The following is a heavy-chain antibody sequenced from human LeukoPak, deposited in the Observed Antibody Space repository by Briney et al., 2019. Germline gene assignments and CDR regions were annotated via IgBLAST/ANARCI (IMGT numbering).Heavy chain of an antibody. CDR3: ARSRIAVAGIVWYWFDP. J-gene: IGHJ5*02. CDR2: INHSGST. CDR1: GGSFSGYY. Sequence: SETLSLTCAVYGGSFSGYYWSWIRQPPGKGLEWIGEINHSGSTNYNPSLKSRVTMSVDTSKNQFSLKLSSVTAADTAVYYCARSRIAVAGIVWYWFDPWGQGTLVTVSS. D-gene: IGHD6-19*01. V-gene: IGHV4-34*01.